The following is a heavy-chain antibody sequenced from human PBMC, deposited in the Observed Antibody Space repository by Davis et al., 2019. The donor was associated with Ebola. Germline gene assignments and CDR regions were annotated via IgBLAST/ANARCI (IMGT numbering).Heavy chain of an antibody. CDR1: GYSFTSYW. V-gene: IGHV5-51*01. CDR2: IYPGDSDT. Sequence: GESLKISCKGSGYSFTSYWIGWVRQMPGKGLEWMGIIYPGDSDTRYSPSFQGQVTISADKSISTAYLQWSSLKASDTAMYYCARGAAVAATPPWDYYYGMDVWGQGTTVTVSS. CDR3: ARGAAVAATPPWDYYYGMDV. D-gene: IGHD6-19*01. J-gene: IGHJ6*02.